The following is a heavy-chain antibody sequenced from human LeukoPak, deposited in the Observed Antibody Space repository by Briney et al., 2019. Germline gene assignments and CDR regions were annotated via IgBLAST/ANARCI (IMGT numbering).Heavy chain of an antibody. CDR2: IYYSGST. Sequence: SETLSLTCTVSGGSISSYYWSWIRQPPGKGLEWIGYIYYSGSTNYNPSLKSRVTMSADTSKNQFSLKLSSVTAADTAVYYCARDLSYSSSWNFDYWGQGTLVTVSS. V-gene: IGHV4-59*12. J-gene: IGHJ4*02. D-gene: IGHD6-13*01. CDR1: GGSISSYY. CDR3: ARDLSYSSSWNFDY.